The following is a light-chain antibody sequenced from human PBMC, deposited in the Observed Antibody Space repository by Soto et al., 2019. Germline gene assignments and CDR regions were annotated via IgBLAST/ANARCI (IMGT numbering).Light chain of an antibody. CDR1: SSNIGAGYD. V-gene: IGLV1-40*01. J-gene: IGLJ1*01. CDR2: DNT. CDR3: QSYDRSLSGSRV. Sequence: QSLLTQPPAVSGAPGQRVTISCTGSSSNIGAGYDVHWYQQLPGTAPKLLIYDNTNRPSGVPDRFSGSKSGTSASLAITGLQAEDEADYYCQSYDRSLSGSRVFGTGNKVTVL.